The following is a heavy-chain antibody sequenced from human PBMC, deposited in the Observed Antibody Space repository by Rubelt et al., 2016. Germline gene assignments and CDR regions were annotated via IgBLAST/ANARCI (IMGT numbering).Heavy chain of an antibody. CDR2: ISAYSGNA. D-gene: IGHD1-1*01. CDR1: GYTFTSYA. Sequence: QVQLVQSGSELKKPGASVKVSCKASGYTFTSYAMNWVRQAPGQGLEWMGWISAYSGNANYAQKIQGRVTMTTDASTSTAYLELRSLRSDDTAVYYCARDVRESSNWYEEGNDYWGPGAQVTVSS. CDR3: ARDVRESSNWYEEGNDY. V-gene: IGHV1-18*01. J-gene: IGHJ4*02.